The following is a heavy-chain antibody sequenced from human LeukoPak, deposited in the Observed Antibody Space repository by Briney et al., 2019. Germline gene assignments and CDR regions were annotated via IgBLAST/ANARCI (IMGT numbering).Heavy chain of an antibody. CDR2: ISYDGSNK. V-gene: IGHV3-30*18. J-gene: IGHJ4*02. CDR1: GFTFSSYG. CDR3: AKQRVVYGDFAGDFDY. Sequence: GGSLRLSCAASGFTFSSYGMHWVRQAPGKGLEWVAVISYDGSNKYYADSVKGRFTISRGNSKNTLYLQMNSLRAEDTAVYYCAKQRVVYGDFAGDFDYWGQGTLVTVSS. D-gene: IGHD2-8*02.